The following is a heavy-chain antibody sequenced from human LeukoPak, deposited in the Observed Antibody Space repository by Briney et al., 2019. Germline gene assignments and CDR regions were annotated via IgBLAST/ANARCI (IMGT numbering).Heavy chain of an antibody. CDR1: GYTFTSYG. Sequence: GASVKVSCKASGYTFTSYGISWVRQAPGQGLEWMGWISAYNGNTNYAQKLQGRVTMTTDTSTSTAYMELRSLRSDDTAVYYCARVVSGSGYDWHYCGMDVWGQGTTVTVSS. J-gene: IGHJ6*02. CDR2: ISAYNGNT. V-gene: IGHV1-18*01. CDR3: ARVVSGSGYDWHYCGMDV. D-gene: IGHD5-12*01.